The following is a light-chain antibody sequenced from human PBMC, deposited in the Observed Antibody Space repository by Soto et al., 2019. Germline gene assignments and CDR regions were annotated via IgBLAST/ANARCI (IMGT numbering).Light chain of an antibody. CDR3: QQFNSYPLT. CDR2: EAS. J-gene: IGKJ3*01. Sequence: AIQLTQSPSSLSASVGDRVTITCRASQGISSALAWYQQKPGKAPKLLIYEASSLESGVPSRFRGSGSGTDFTLTISSLQPEDFANYYCQQFNSYPLTFGPGTNVDIK. V-gene: IGKV1-13*02. CDR1: QGISSA.